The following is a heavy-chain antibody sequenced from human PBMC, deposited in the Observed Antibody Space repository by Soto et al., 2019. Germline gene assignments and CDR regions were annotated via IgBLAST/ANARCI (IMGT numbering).Heavy chain of an antibody. CDR2: ISAYNGNT. CDR3: VRMERRYCGSGPYYPFDN. V-gene: IGHV1-18*01. Sequence: QVQLVQSGAEVKKPGASVKVSCKASGYTFTSYGISWVRQAPGQGLEWMGWISAYNGNTNYAQQLQGRINMTTDTSTNTAYMELRSLRSYDTAFFYCVRMERRYCGSGPYYPFDNWGQGTLVTVSS. CDR1: GYTFTSYG. D-gene: IGHD3-10*01. J-gene: IGHJ4*02.